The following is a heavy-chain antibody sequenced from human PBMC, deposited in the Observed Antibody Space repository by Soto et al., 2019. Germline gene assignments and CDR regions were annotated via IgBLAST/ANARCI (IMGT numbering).Heavy chain of an antibody. CDR2: IVVGSDNT. J-gene: IGHJ6*02. D-gene: IGHD4-17*01. CDR3: AANSVTRYGMDV. V-gene: IGHV1-58*01. Sequence: ASVKVSCKASGFTFTSSVVQCVRHARGQRLEWIGWIVVGSDNTNYAQKFRERVTITRDMSTSTAYMELSSLGSEDTAIYYCAANSVTRYGMDVWGQGTTVTVSS. CDR1: GFTFTSSV.